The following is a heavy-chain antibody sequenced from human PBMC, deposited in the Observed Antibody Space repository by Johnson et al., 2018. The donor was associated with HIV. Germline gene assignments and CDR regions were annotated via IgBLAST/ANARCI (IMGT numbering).Heavy chain of an antibody. CDR2: ISYDGSNK. Sequence: QVQLVESGGGVVQPGRSLRLSCAASGFTFSSYGMHWVRQAPGTGLEWVAVISYDGSNKYYADSVKGRFTISRDNSKNTLFLQMNSLRDEDTAVYFCAKGGVWEIPLGFGAVDFWGQGTMVSASS. CDR1: GFTFSSYG. D-gene: IGHD1-26*01. V-gene: IGHV3-30*18. J-gene: IGHJ3*01. CDR3: AKGGVWEIPLGFGAVDF.